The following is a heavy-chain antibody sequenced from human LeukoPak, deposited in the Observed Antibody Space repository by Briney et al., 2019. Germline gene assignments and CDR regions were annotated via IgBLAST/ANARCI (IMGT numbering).Heavy chain of an antibody. Sequence: SETLSLTCAVYGGSFSGYYWSWIRQPPGKGLEWIGETSHSGSTNYNPSPESRVTISVDTSKKQFSLKLSSVTAADTAVYYCARRGYSSSWPSPYYYYMDVWGKGTTVTVSS. CDR3: ARRGYSSSWPSPYYYYMDV. D-gene: IGHD6-13*01. J-gene: IGHJ6*03. V-gene: IGHV4-34*01. CDR1: GGSFSGYY. CDR2: TSHSGST.